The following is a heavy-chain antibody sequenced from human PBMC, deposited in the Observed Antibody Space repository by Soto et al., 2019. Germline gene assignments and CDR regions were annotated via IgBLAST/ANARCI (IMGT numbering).Heavy chain of an antibody. CDR3: AKGVPGIAVAGTGYFQH. D-gene: IGHD6-19*01. CDR1: GFTVSSNY. J-gene: IGHJ1*01. Sequence: GGSLRLSCAVSGFTVSSNYMSWVRQAPGKGLEWVSVIYSGGSTYYADSVKGRFTISRHNSKNTLYLQMNSLRAEDTAVYYCAKGVPGIAVAGTGYFQHWGQGTLVTVSS. CDR2: IYSGGST. V-gene: IGHV3-53*01.